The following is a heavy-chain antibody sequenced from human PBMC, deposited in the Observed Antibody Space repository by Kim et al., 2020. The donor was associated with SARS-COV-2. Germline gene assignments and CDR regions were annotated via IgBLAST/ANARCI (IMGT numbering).Heavy chain of an antibody. CDR2: INHSGST. CDR3: ARGNIVATILRTRNNWFDP. CDR1: GGSFSGYY. Sequence: SETLSLTCAVYGGSFSGYYWSWIRQPPGKGLEWIGEINHSGSTNYNPSLKSRVTISVDTSKNLFSLMLSSVTAADTAVYYCARGNIVATILRTRNNWFDPWGQGTLLTFTS. V-gene: IGHV4-34*01. J-gene: IGHJ5*02. D-gene: IGHD5-12*01.